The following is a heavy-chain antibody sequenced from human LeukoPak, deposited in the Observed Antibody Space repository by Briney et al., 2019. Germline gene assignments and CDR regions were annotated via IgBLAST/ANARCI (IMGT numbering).Heavy chain of an antibody. J-gene: IGHJ5*02. V-gene: IGHV4-39*01. CDR2: IYYSGST. CDR1: GGSISSSGYY. D-gene: IGHD1-26*01. CDR3: ARHEYSGSYYGLTWFDP. Sequence: PSETLSLTCTVSGGSISSSGYYWGWIRQPPGKGLERIASIYYSGSTYYNPSLKSRVTISVDTSKNQLSLKLSSLTAADTAVYYCARHEYSGSYYGLTWFDPWGQGTLVTVSS.